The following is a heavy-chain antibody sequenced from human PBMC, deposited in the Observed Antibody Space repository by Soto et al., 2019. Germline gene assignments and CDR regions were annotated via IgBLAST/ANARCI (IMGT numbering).Heavy chain of an antibody. CDR3: ARGIQDTAMATEIDY. J-gene: IGHJ4*02. D-gene: IGHD5-18*01. CDR2: INHSGST. CDR1: GGSFSGYY. Sequence: SETLSLTCAVYGGSFSGYYWSWIRQPPGKGLEWIGEINHSGSTNYNPSLKSRVTISVDTSKNQFSLKLSSVTAADTAVHYCARGIQDTAMATEIDYWGQGALVTVSS. V-gene: IGHV4-34*01.